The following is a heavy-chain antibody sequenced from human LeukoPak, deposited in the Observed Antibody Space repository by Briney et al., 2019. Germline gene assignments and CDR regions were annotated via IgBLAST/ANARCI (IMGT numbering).Heavy chain of an antibody. CDR3: AREHYFYHMDG. V-gene: IGHV3-21*01. J-gene: IGHJ6*03. CDR1: GFTFNTYT. CDR2: ITASSTAI. Sequence: GGSLRLSCAASGFTFNTYTMNWVRQAPGKGLEWVSSITASSTAIYSADSVKGRFTISRDNAENSLYLQTNSLRAEDTAVYYCAREHYFYHMDGWGEGTTVTVSS.